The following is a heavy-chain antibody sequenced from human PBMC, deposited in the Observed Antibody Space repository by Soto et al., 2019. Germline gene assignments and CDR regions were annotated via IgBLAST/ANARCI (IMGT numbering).Heavy chain of an antibody. V-gene: IGHV4-31*03. J-gene: IGHJ6*02. CDR1: GDSISGGAY. CDR2: IYYSGST. Sequence: SETLSLTCTVSGDSISGGAYWSWIRQHPGKGLEWIGYIYYSGSTYYNPSLKSRLTISLDTSNNQFSLRLNSVTAADTAVYYCVIYFFYDILTGYLGYYYYGMDVWGQGTTVTVSS. CDR3: VIYFFYDILTGYLGYYYYGMDV. D-gene: IGHD3-9*01.